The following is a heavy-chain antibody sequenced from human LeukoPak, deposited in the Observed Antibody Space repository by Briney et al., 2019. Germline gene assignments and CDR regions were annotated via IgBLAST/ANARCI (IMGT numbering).Heavy chain of an antibody. J-gene: IGHJ4*02. CDR3: ARLRGGSY. D-gene: IGHD2-15*01. Sequence: GGSLTLSCAASGFTFTNYWRTWVRQPPGKGLEWVANIWQGGGDKYYLASEKRLFTISRANTKDFLYLQMHSLGAEDTAVYYCARLRGGSYWVRGSLVTVSS. CDR1: GFTFTNYW. CDR2: IWQGGGDK. V-gene: IGHV3-7*01.